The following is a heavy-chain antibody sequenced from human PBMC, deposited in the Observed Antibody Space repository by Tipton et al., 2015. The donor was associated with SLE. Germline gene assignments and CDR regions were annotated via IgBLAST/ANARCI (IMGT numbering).Heavy chain of an antibody. CDR2: FDPEDGET. Sequence: QLVQSGAEVKKPGASVKVSCKVSGYTLTELSMHWVRQAPGKGLEWMGGFDPEDGETIYAQKFQGRVTMTEDTSTDTAYMELSSLRSEDTAVYYCATDHWDYGDRHDAFDIWGQGTMVTVSS. V-gene: IGHV1-24*01. J-gene: IGHJ3*02. D-gene: IGHD4-17*01. CDR3: ATDHWDYGDRHDAFDI. CDR1: GYTLTELS.